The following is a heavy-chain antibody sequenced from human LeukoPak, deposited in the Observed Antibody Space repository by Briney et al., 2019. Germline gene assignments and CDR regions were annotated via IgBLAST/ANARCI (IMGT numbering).Heavy chain of an antibody. CDR1: GGSISSGRYF. J-gene: IGHJ5*02. CDR2: LSSSGSA. Sequence: SQTLSLTCTVSGGSISSGRYFWSWIRQHPVKGLEWIGYLSSSGSAYYNPSLRSRVTISQDTSKSQLSLKLSSVTAADTAVYYCARHPYCSSTSCYHRNWFDPWGQGTLVTVSS. CDR3: ARHPYCSSTSCYHRNWFDP. V-gene: IGHV4-31*03. D-gene: IGHD2-2*01.